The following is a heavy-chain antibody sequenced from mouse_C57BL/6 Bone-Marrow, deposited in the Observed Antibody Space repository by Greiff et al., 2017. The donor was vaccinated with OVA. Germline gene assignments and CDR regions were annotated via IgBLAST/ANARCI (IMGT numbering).Heavy chain of an antibody. CDR3: TTYRY. Sequence: VQLQQSGAELVRPGASVKLSCTASGFNIKDDYMHWVKERPEKGLEWIGWIDPENGDTEYASKFQGKATITADTSSKTVYLHLSSLTSEDTAVYCCTTYRYWGQGTTLTVSS. CDR2: IDPENGDT. CDR1: GFNIKDDY. J-gene: IGHJ2*01. V-gene: IGHV14-4*01.